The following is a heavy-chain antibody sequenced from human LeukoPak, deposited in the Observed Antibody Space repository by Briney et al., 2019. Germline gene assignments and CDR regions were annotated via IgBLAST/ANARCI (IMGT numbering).Heavy chain of an antibody. CDR3: ARQIVATRFDP. CDR1: GYTFTDYY. Sequence: ASVKVSCKASGYTFTDYYINWVRQAPGQGLEWMGWINPNSGGTNYAQKFQGRVTMTRDTSISTAYMELSRLRSDDTAVYYCARQIVATRFDPWGQGTLVTVSS. V-gene: IGHV1-2*02. CDR2: INPNSGGT. D-gene: IGHD5-12*01. J-gene: IGHJ5*02.